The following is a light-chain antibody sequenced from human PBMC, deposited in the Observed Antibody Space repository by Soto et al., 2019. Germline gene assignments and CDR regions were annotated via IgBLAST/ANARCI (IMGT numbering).Light chain of an antibody. V-gene: IGLV1-44*01. CDR3: AGWDGSLKGFV. J-gene: IGLJ1*01. CDR2: ENS. Sequence: QSVLTQPPSASGAPGQRATISCSGSASNIGRDPVNWYQQVPGTAPKLLIYENSHRPSGVPDRFSGSKSGTSASLVISGLQSEDEAEYFCAGWDGSLKGFVFGTGTKV. CDR1: ASNIGRDP.